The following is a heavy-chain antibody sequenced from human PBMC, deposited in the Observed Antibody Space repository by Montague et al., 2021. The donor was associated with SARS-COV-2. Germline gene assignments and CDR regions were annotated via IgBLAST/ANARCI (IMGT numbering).Heavy chain of an antibody. D-gene: IGHD3-22*01. V-gene: IGHV4-59*13. CDR2: IYYSGST. CDR1: GGSISSYY. Sequence: SETLSLTYTVSGGSISSYYWSWIRQPPGKGLEWIGYIYYSGSTNYNPSPKSRVTISVDTSKNQFSLKLSSVTAADTAVYYCARDSHYYDSSGHFDYWGQGTLVTVSS. J-gene: IGHJ4*02. CDR3: ARDSHYYDSSGHFDY.